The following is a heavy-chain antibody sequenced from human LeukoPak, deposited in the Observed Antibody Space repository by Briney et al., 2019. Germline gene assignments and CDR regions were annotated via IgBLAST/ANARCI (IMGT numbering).Heavy chain of an antibody. V-gene: IGHV4-4*07. CDR2: IYTSGST. CDR1: GGSISSYY. J-gene: IGHJ6*02. CDR3: ARVPLAAAGNLYGMDV. Sequence: SETLSLTCTVSGGSISSYYWSWIRQPAGKGLEWIGRIYTSGSTNYNPSLKSRVTISVDTSKNQFSLKLSSVTAADTAVYYCARVPLAAAGNLYGMDVWGQGTTVTVSS. D-gene: IGHD6-13*01.